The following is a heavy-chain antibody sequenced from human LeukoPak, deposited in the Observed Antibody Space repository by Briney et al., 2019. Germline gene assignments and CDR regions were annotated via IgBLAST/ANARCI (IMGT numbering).Heavy chain of an antibody. CDR2: IYTSGST. J-gene: IGHJ6*03. Sequence: PSETLSLTCTVSGGSISSGGYYWSWIRQPAGKGLEWIGRIYTSGSTNYNPSLKSRVTISLDTSKKQFSLKLSSVTAADTAMYYCARRRVGTTFYYYYYMDVWGKGTTVTISS. CDR1: GGSISSGGYY. D-gene: IGHD1-26*01. CDR3: ARRRVGTTFYYYYYMDV. V-gene: IGHV4-61*02.